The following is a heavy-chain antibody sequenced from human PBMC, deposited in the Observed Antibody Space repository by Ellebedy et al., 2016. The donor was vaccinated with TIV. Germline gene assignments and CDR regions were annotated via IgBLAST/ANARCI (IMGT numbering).Heavy chain of an antibody. J-gene: IGHJ4*02. CDR2: IDWDDDK. D-gene: IGHD2-15*01. V-gene: IGHV2-70*11. CDR3: ARIQVGSGGSCYDY. CDR1: GFSLSTSGMC. Sequence: SGPTLVXPTQTLTLTCTFSGFSLSTSGMCVSWIRQPPGKALEWLARIDWDDDKYYSTSLKTRLTISKDTSKIQVVLTMTNMDPVDTATYYCARIQVGSGGSCYDYWGQGTLVTVSS.